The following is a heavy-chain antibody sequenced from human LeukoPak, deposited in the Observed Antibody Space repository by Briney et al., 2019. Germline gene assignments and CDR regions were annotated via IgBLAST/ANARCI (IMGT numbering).Heavy chain of an antibody. CDR3: ARRGLSSAAPGYFDS. Sequence: GGPLRLSCAASGFTFSYYCMTWLRQSPGKALEWVANIKEDGSEKYYLESAKGRLTISRENAKKTPYLQMKSLRGADNAAYYYARRGLSSAAPGYFDSWGQGALATVSS. J-gene: IGHJ4*02. CDR1: GFTFSYYC. V-gene: IGHV3-7*01. D-gene: IGHD2/OR15-2a*01. CDR2: IKEDGSEK.